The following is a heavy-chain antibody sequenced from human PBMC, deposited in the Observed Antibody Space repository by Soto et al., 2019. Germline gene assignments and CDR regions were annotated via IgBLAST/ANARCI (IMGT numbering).Heavy chain of an antibody. D-gene: IGHD3-22*01. V-gene: IGHV3-23*01. CDR1: GFTFSSYA. J-gene: IGHJ5*02. CDR2: ISGSGGST. CDR3: AKDNWAKVVVVITLNP. Sequence: GGSLRLSCAASGFTFSSYAMSWVRQAPGKGLEWVSAISGSGGSTYYADSVKGRFTISRDNSKNTLYLQMNSLRAEDTAVYYCAKDNWAKVVVVITLNPWGQGTLVTVSS.